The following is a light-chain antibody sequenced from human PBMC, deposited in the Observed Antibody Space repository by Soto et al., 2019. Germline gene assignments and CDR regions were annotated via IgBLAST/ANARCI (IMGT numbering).Light chain of an antibody. CDR1: SSDVGGYNY. J-gene: IGLJ1*01. CDR3: SSYAGSSAYV. Sequence: QSVLTQPPSASGSPGQSVAISCTGTSSDVGGYNYVSWYQQHPGKAPKLVIYEVNKRPSGVPDRFSGSKSGNTASLTVSGLQAEDEADYYCSSYAGSSAYVFGTGTKVTVL. V-gene: IGLV2-8*01. CDR2: EVN.